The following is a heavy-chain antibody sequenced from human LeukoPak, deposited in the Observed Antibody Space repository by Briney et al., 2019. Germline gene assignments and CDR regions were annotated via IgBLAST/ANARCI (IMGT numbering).Heavy chain of an antibody. CDR1: GGSFSGYY. CDR3: ARGKDGAIRHRKSAGFDP. Sequence: SETLSLTCTVYGGSFSGYYWSWLRQPPGKGLEWIGEINHSGSTNYNPSLKSRVTISVDTSKNQFSLKLSSVTAADTAVYYCARGKDGAIRHRKSAGFDPWGQGTLVTVSS. J-gene: IGHJ5*02. D-gene: IGHD5-24*01. V-gene: IGHV4-34*01. CDR2: INHSGST.